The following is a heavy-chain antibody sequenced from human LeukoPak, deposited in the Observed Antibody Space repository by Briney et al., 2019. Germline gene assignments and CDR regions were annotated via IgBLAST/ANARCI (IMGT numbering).Heavy chain of an antibody. D-gene: IGHD6-19*01. CDR2: IYYSGST. J-gene: IGHJ4*02. Sequence: SETLSLTCAVYGGSFSDYCWSWIRQPPGKGLEWIGSIYYSGSTYYNPSLKSRVTISVDTSKNQFSLKLSSVTAADTAVYYCARHATVAGPTLDYWGQGTLVTVSS. V-gene: IGHV4-34*01. CDR1: GGSFSDYC. CDR3: ARHATVAGPTLDY.